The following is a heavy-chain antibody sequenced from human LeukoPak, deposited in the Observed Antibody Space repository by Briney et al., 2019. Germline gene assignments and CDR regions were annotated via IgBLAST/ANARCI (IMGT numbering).Heavy chain of an antibody. D-gene: IGHD6-13*01. V-gene: IGHV1-2*02. CDR3: ARLRKLGTRIAALHWFDP. CDR2: INPNSGGT. J-gene: IGHJ5*02. Sequence: ASVKVSCKASGYTFTGYYMHWVRQAPGQGLEWMGWINPNSGGTNYAQKLQGRVTMTTDTSTSTAYMELRSLRSDDTAVYYCARLRKLGTRIAALHWFDPWGQGTLVTVSS. CDR1: GYTFTGYY.